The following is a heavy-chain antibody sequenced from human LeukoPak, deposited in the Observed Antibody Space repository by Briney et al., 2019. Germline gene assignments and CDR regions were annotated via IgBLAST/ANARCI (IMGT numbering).Heavy chain of an antibody. CDR2: IYYSGTT. V-gene: IGHV4-39*01. Sequence: SETLSLPCPVSGGISSSSYHWGWIRQPPGKGLEWIGSIYYSGTTYYNPSLKSRVTISVDTSKNQFSLKLSSVTAADTAVYYCGRLPSGWYYFDYWGQGTLVTVSS. J-gene: IGHJ4*02. CDR3: GRLPSGWYYFDY. D-gene: IGHD6-19*01. CDR1: GGISSSSYH.